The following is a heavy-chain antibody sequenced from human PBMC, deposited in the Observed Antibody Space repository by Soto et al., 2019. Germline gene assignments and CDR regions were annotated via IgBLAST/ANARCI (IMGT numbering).Heavy chain of an antibody. CDR1: GFTFSSYS. V-gene: IGHV3-21*01. Sequence: LRLSCSASGFTFSSYSMNLVRQAPVKGLEWVSSISSSSSYIYYADSVKGRFTISRDNAKNSLYLQMNSLRAEDTAVYYCARVKDTAMVPYYFDYWGQGTPVTVSS. J-gene: IGHJ4*02. CDR3: ARVKDTAMVPYYFDY. D-gene: IGHD5-18*01. CDR2: ISSSSSYI.